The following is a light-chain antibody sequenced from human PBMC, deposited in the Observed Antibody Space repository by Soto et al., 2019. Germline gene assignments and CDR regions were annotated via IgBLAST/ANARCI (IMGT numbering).Light chain of an antibody. CDR3: QQYNNWPPIT. CDR1: QSVSSN. J-gene: IGKJ5*01. Sequence: EIVLTQSPGTLSLSPGERATLSCRASQSVSSNLAWYQQKPGQAPRLLIYGASTRATGIPARFSGSGSGTDFTLSISSLQSEDSAVYYCQQYNNWPPITFGQGTRLEIK. V-gene: IGKV3D-15*01. CDR2: GAS.